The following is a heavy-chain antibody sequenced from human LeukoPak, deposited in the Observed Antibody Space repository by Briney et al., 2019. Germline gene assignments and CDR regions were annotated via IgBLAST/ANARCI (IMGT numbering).Heavy chain of an antibody. J-gene: IGHJ3*02. D-gene: IGHD1-1*01. CDR2: ISYDGSNK. V-gene: IGHV3-30*18. Sequence: GGSLRLSCAASGFTFSSYGMRWVRQAPGKGLEWVAVISYDGSNKYYADSVKGRFTISRDNSKNTLYLQMNSLRAEDTAVYYCAKGYFAFGIWGQGTMVTVSS. CDR3: AKGYFAFGI. CDR1: GFTFSSYG.